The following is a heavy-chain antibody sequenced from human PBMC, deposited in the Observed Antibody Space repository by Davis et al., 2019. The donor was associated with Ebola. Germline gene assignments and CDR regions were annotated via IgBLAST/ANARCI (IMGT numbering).Heavy chain of an antibody. CDR3: ARGWLRGGMDV. CDR1: GDSVSISSGG. V-gene: IGHV6-1*01. Sequence: PSETLSLTCAVSGDSVSISSGGYNWIRQSPSSGLEWLGRTYYTSEWHNHYAASVKSRTTINADTSKNHLSLQLNSVTPEDTALYYCARGWLRGGMDVWGEGTTVTVSS. CDR2: TYYTSEWHN. J-gene: IGHJ6*04. D-gene: IGHD5-18*01.